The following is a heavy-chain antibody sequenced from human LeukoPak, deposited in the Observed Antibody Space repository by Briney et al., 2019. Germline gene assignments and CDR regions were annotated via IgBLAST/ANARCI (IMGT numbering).Heavy chain of an antibody. Sequence: SETLTLTCAAYGVTFTDYYLSWVRQSPGKGLEWIGGINHSVSTNSNPSLKNLFTISVDTSKNELFLEQSSVTAADSAVYYCARGRYYGSFLHWGQGTLVTVSS. CDR2: INHSVST. V-gene: IGHV4-34*01. CDR1: GVTFTDYY. J-gene: IGHJ4*02. D-gene: IGHD3-10*01. CDR3: ARGRYYGSFLH.